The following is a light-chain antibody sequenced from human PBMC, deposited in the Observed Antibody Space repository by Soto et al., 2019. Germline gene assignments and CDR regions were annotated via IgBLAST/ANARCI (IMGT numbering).Light chain of an antibody. Sequence: EIVMTQSPATLSVSPGERAALSCRASQSVTNSLAWYQQKPGQAPRLLIYEASTRATGIPARFSGSGSGTQFPLTISSLQSEDFAVYYCQQYDDWPPRWTFGQGTRVEI. CDR2: EAS. J-gene: IGKJ1*01. CDR1: QSVTNS. CDR3: QQYDDWPPRWT. V-gene: IGKV3-15*01.